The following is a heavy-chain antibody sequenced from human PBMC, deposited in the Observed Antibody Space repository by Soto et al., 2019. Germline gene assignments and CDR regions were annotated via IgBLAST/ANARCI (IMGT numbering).Heavy chain of an antibody. CDR3: ARMEGARYFDY. CDR2: IYTGGRT. V-gene: IGHV3-66*01. D-gene: IGHD1-26*01. J-gene: IGHJ4*02. Sequence: PGGSLRLSCVVSGLTVSSNSMNWVRQAPGKGLEWVSIIYTGGRTNYADSVKGRFSISRDTSRNTLYLQMSSLRVEDTAVYYCARMEGARYFDYWGQGTLVTVSS. CDR1: GLTVSSNS.